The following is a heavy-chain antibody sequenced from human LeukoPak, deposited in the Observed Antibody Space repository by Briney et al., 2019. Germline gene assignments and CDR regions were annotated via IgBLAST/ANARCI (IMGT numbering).Heavy chain of an antibody. V-gene: IGHV3-9*03. D-gene: IGHD3-22*01. CDR3: AKGLRYYYDSSGYSP. Sequence: AGRSLRLSCAASGFTFDDYAVHWVRQAPGKGLEWVSGISWNSGSIGYADSVKGRFTISRDNAKNSLYLQMNSLRAEDMALYYCAKGLRYYYDSSGYSPWGQGTLVTVSS. CDR1: GFTFDDYA. CDR2: ISWNSGSI. J-gene: IGHJ5*02.